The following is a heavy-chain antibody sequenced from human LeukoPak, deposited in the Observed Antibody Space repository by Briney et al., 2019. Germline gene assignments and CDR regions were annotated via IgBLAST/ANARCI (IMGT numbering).Heavy chain of an antibody. D-gene: IGHD5-18*01. Sequence: NPSETLSLTCTVSGGSISSSSYYWGWIRQPPGKGLEWIGGIYYSGSTYYNPSLKSRVTISVDTSKNQFSLKLSSVTAADTAVYYCAGVRRIQLWLPAFDIWGQGTMVTVSS. J-gene: IGHJ3*02. V-gene: IGHV4-39*01. CDR1: GGSISSSSYY. CDR3: AGVRRIQLWLPAFDI. CDR2: IYYSGST.